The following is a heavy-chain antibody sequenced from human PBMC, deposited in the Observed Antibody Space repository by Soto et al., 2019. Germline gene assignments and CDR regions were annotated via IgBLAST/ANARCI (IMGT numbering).Heavy chain of an antibody. D-gene: IGHD3-10*01. CDR3: ARDGAPLLWFGELDN. Sequence: PGGSLRLSCAASGFTFSSYSMNWVRQAPGKGLEWVSYISSSSSTIYYADSVKGRFTISRDNAKNSLYLQMNSLRAEDTAVYYCARDGAPLLWFGELDNWGQGTLVTVSS. V-gene: IGHV3-48*01. CDR2: ISSSSSTI. J-gene: IGHJ4*02. CDR1: GFTFSSYS.